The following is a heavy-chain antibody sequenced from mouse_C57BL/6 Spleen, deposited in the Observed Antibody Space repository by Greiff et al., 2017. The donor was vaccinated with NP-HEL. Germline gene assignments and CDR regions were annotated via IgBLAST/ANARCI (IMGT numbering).Heavy chain of an antibody. CDR1: GYAFSSSW. V-gene: IGHV1-82*01. Sequence: QVQLQQPGPELVKPGASVKISCKASGYAFSSSWMNWVKQRPGKGLEWIGRIYPGDGDTNYNGKFKGKATLTADKSSSTAYMQLSSLTSEDSAVYFCARKGFDYWGQGTTLTVSS. J-gene: IGHJ2*01. CDR2: IYPGDGDT. CDR3: ARKGFDY.